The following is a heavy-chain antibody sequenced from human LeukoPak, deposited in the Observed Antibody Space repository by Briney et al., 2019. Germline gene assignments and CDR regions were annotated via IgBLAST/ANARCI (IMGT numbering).Heavy chain of an antibody. CDR1: XXXFSSYA. V-gene: IGHV1-69*01. D-gene: IGHD3-22*01. CDR3: ARDQQWLLAYYFDY. J-gene: IGHJ4*02. CDR2: IIPIFGTA. Sequence: SXKXXXXXFSSYAISWVRQAPGQGLEWMGGIIPIFGTANYAQKFQGRVTITADESTSTAYMELSSLRSEDTAVYYCARDQQWLLAYYFDYWGQGTLVTVSS.